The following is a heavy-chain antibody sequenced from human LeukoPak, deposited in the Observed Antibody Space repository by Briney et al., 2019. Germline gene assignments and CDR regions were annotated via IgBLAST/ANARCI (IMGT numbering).Heavy chain of an antibody. V-gene: IGHV3-23*01. J-gene: IGHJ4*02. D-gene: IGHD4-17*01. CDR2: ISNNGGYT. CDR3: AKDRLSYGDYEVDY. CDR1: GFTFSSSA. Sequence: GGSLRLSCAASGFTFSSSAMSWVRQAPGKGLEWVSTISNNGGYTYYADSVQGRFTISRDNSKSTLCLQMNSLRAEDTAVYYCAKDRLSYGDYEVDYWGQGTLVTVSS.